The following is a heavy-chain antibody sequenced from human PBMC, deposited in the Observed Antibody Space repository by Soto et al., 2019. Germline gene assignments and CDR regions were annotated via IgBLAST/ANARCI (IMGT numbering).Heavy chain of an antibody. J-gene: IGHJ6*03. CDR3: ARAPKTRGLYYYYYYMDV. D-gene: IGHD5-12*01. V-gene: IGHV4-59*01. CDR1: GGSISSYY. CDR2: IYYSGST. Sequence: PSETLSLTCTVSGGSISSYYWSWIRQPPGKGLEWIGYIYYSGSTNYNPSLKSRVTISVDTSKNQFSLKLSSVTAADTAVYYCARAPKTRGLYYYYYYMDVWGKGTTVTVSS.